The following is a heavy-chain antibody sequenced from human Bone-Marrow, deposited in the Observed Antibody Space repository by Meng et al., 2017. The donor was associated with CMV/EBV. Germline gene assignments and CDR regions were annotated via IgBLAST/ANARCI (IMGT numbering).Heavy chain of an antibody. CDR1: GFGFGPYW. Sequence: GASLKISCAASGFGFGPYWMTWVRQAPGKGLEWVANIKQDGSEKYYVDSVKGRFTISRDNAKNSLYLQMNSLRAEDTAVYYCARGLYDFWSGYRITYDYWGQGTLVTVSS. D-gene: IGHD3-3*01. J-gene: IGHJ4*02. CDR3: ARGLYDFWSGYRITYDY. CDR2: IKQDGSEK. V-gene: IGHV3-7*04.